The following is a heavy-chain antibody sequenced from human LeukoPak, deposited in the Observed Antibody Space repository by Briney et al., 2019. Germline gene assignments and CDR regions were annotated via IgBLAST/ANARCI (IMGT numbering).Heavy chain of an antibody. Sequence: ASVKVSCKASGYTFSGYYMYWVRQAPGQGLEWMGWINPNSGGTNYAQKFQGRVTMTRDTSISTAYMELSSLRSDDTAVYYCWAWSDAFDIWGQGTMVTVSS. CDR3: WAWSDAFDI. J-gene: IGHJ3*02. D-gene: IGHD2-8*02. CDR2: INPNSGGT. CDR1: GYTFSGYY. V-gene: IGHV1-2*02.